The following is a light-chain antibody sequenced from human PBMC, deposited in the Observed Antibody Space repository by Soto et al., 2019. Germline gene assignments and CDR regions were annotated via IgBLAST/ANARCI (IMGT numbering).Light chain of an antibody. CDR2: AAS. CDR3: QQYDTSPTT. V-gene: IGKV1-6*01. Sequence: AIQVTQSPSSLSASVGDRVTITCRTSQGIRSALGWYQQKPGKVPKLLIYAASTLQSGVPSRFSGSGSGRDFTLTISRLEPEDFAVYYCQQYDTSPTTFGQGTKVEVK. J-gene: IGKJ1*01. CDR1: QGIRSA.